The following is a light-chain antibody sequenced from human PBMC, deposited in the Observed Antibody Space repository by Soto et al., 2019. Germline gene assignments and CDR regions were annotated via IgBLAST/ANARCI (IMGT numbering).Light chain of an antibody. V-gene: IGKV3-11*01. J-gene: IGKJ2*01. CDR1: QSVGGF. CDR3: QHRSNWPPMYN. Sequence: EIVLTQSPATLSLSPGERATLSCRASQSVGGFLAWYQQKSGQAPRLLIYDTSKRATGIPARFSGSGSGTDFTLTISSLEPEDFAIYHCQHRSNWPPMYNFGQGTKVDIK. CDR2: DTS.